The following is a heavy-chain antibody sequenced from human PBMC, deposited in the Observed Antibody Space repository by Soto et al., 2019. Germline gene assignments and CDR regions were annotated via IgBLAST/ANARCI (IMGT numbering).Heavy chain of an antibody. CDR3: ATGGYSYGWGY. V-gene: IGHV3-74*01. J-gene: IGHJ4*02. D-gene: IGHD5-18*01. CDR1: GFTFSNYW. Sequence: EVQLVESGGGLVQPGGSLRLSCVGSGFTFSNYWMHWVRQVPGKGPVWVSRVNSAGSQSSYADFVKGRFTVSRDNAKNTPYWEMNSLSADDTAVYYCATGGYSYGWGYWGQGTLVTVSS. CDR2: VNSAGSQS.